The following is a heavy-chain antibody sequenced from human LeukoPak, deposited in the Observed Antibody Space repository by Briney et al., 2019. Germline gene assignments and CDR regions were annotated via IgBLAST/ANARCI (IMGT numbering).Heavy chain of an antibody. CDR3: ARAAAAGKGGWVEYYYYYMDV. V-gene: IGHV3-20*01. D-gene: IGHD6-13*01. CDR1: GFTFDDYG. CDR2: INWNGGST. Sequence: GGSLRLSCAASGFTFDDYGMSWVRQAPGKGLEWVSGINWNGGSTGYADSVEGRFTISRDNAKNSLYLQMNSLRAEDTALYHCARAAAAGKGGWVEYYYYYMDVWGKGTTVTVSS. J-gene: IGHJ6*03.